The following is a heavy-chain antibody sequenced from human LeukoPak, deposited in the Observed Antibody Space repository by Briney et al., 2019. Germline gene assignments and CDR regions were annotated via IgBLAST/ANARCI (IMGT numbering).Heavy chain of an antibody. CDR1: GFTFSSYW. V-gene: IGHV3-30*02. J-gene: IGHJ4*02. CDR3: AKDEGSDFYFDY. Sequence: GGSLRLSCAASGFTFSSYWMSWVRQAPGKGLEWVAFIRYDGSNKYYADSVKGRFTISRDNSKNTLYLQMNSLRAEDTAVYYCAKDEGSDFYFDYWGQGTLVTVSS. D-gene: IGHD3-10*01. CDR2: IRYDGSNK.